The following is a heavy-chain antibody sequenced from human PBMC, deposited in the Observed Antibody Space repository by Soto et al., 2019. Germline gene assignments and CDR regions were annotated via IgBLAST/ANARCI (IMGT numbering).Heavy chain of an antibody. Sequence: ASVKVSCKASGGTFSSYAISWVRQAPGQGLEWMGGIIPIFGTANYAQKFQGRVTITADESTSTAYMELSSLRSEDTAVYYCASGQYYDFWSGYPSRDYWGQGTLVTVSS. J-gene: IGHJ4*02. V-gene: IGHV1-69*13. CDR1: GGTFSSYA. CDR2: IIPIFGTA. D-gene: IGHD3-3*01. CDR3: ASGQYYDFWSGYPSRDY.